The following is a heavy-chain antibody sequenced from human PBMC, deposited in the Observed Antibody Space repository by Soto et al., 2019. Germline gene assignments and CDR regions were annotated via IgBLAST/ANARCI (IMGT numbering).Heavy chain of an antibody. CDR2: IYYSGST. J-gene: IGHJ4*02. V-gene: IGHV4-59*08. Sequence: QVQLQESGTGLVKPSETLSLTCTVSGGSISSYYWSWIRQPPGKGLDWIGYIYYSGSTNSNPSHKSRVTISVDTSKIQFSLKRSSVTAAEPAVYYCARRYGSCFDYWGQGTMVTVSS. CDR3: ARRYGSCFDY. D-gene: IGHD5-18*01. CDR1: GGSISSYY.